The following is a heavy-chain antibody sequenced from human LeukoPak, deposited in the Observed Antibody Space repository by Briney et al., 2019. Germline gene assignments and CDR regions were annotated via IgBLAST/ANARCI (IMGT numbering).Heavy chain of an antibody. Sequence: GGSLRLSCAASGFTFSSYSMNWVRQVPGKGLEWVSSISSSSSYIYYADSVKGRFTISRDNAKNSLYLQMNSLRAEDTAVYYCATFNCGGDCYSRDYWGQGTLVTVSS. D-gene: IGHD2-21*02. V-gene: IGHV3-21*01. J-gene: IGHJ4*02. CDR2: ISSSSSYI. CDR3: ATFNCGGDCYSRDY. CDR1: GFTFSSYS.